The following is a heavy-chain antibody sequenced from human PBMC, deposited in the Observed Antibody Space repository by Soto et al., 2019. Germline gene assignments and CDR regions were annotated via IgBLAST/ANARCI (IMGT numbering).Heavy chain of an antibody. CDR2: ISGSGGST. D-gene: IGHD3-10*01. V-gene: IGHV3-23*01. Sequence: GGSLRLSCAASGFTFSSYAMSWVRQAPGKGLEWVSAISGSGGSTYYADSVKGRFTISRDNSKNTLYLQMNSLRAEDTAVYYCAKDGFWFGELQHFDYWGQGTLVTVSS. J-gene: IGHJ4*02. CDR3: AKDGFWFGELQHFDY. CDR1: GFTFSSYA.